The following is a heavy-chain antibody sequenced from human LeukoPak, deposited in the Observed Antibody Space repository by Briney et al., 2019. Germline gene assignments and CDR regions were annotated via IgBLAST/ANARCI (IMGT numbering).Heavy chain of an antibody. CDR3: ARGRPVLLWFGEPSNWFDP. J-gene: IGHJ5*02. V-gene: IGHV4-34*01. CDR2: IIRGGST. D-gene: IGHD3-10*01. CDR1: GGSFSGYY. Sequence: PSETLSLTCAVYGGSFSGYYWSWIRHPPGKGLECVGEIIRGGSTNYNPSLKSQVTISVDTSKNQFSLKLRSVTAADTAVYYCARGRPVLLWFGEPSNWFDPWGQGTLVTVSS.